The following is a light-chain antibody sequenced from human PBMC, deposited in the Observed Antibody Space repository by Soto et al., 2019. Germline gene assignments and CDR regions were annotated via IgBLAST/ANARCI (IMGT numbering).Light chain of an antibody. CDR1: QTISSW. CDR2: KAS. V-gene: IGKV1-5*03. CDR3: QQYNNYPFT. J-gene: IGKJ2*01. Sequence: DIQMTQSPSTRSASVGDRVTITSRGSQTISSWLAWYQQKLGKAPKLLIYKASSLESGVSSRFSGSGSGTEFTLTISSLQPDDFATYYCQQYNNYPFTFGQGTKLEIK.